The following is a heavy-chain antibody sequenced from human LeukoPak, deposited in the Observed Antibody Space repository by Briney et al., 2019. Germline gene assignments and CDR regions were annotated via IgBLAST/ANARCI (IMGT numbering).Heavy chain of an antibody. Sequence: GGSLRLSCAASGFTFEDYDMNWVRQAPGKGLEWVSGIKWNGGSTGYADSVRGRFTISRDNAKNSLYPQMNSLRAEDTALYYCARDRNDYDFWSGYSMSYFDYWGQGTLVTVSS. CDR1: GFTFEDYD. CDR3: ARDRNDYDFWSGYSMSYFDY. J-gene: IGHJ4*02. V-gene: IGHV3-20*04. CDR2: IKWNGGST. D-gene: IGHD3-3*01.